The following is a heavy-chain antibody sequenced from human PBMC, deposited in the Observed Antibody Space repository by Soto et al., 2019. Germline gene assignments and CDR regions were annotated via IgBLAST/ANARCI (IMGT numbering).Heavy chain of an antibody. Sequence: SETLSLTCAVSGGSISSSNWWSWVRQPPGKGLEWIGEIYHSGSTNYNPSLKSRVTISVDKSKNQFSLKLSSVTAADTAVYYCASQVAAAGMRSLGMDVWGQGTTVTVSS. D-gene: IGHD6-13*01. V-gene: IGHV4-4*02. J-gene: IGHJ6*02. CDR3: ASQVAAAGMRSLGMDV. CDR2: IYHSGST. CDR1: GGSISSSNW.